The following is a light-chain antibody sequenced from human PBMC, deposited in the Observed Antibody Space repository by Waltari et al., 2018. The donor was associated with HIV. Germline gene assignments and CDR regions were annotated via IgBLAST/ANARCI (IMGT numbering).Light chain of an antibody. CDR1: KLGDKY. J-gene: IGLJ2*01. CDR2: QDT. Sequence: SYELTQPPSMSVSPGQTAIIACSADKLGDKYVCWYQQRPGQSPVMVMYQDTERPSGVPERFSGSISGDTASLTISRTQPLDEADYYCQVWDNNNAVFGGGMKLTVL. V-gene: IGLV3-1*01. CDR3: QVWDNNNAV.